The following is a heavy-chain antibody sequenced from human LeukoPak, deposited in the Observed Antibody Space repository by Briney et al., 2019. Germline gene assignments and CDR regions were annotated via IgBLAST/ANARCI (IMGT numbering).Heavy chain of an antibody. V-gene: IGHV1-8*01. CDR2: MNPNSGNT. D-gene: IGHD6-13*01. CDR3: AKDRPYSSSWYGCSTP. CDR1: GYTFTSYD. J-gene: IGHJ5*02. Sequence: ASVKVSCKASGYTFTSYDINWVRQATGQGLEWMGWMNPNSGNTGYAQKFQGRVTMTRDTSISTAYMELSRLRSDDTAVYYCAKDRPYSSSWYGCSTPWGQGTLVTVSS.